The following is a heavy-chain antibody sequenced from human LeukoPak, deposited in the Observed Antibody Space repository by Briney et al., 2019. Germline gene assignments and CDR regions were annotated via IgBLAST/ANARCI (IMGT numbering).Heavy chain of an antibody. CDR1: GFTFSSYA. V-gene: IGHV3-23*01. D-gene: IGHD3-16*02. CDR2: ISGSGGST. Sequence: GGSLRLSCAASGFTFSSYAMSWVRQAPGKGLEWVSAISGSGGSTYYAGSVKGRFTISRDNSKNTLYLQMNSLRAEDTAVYYCAKEGTGQYYDYVWGSYRYYFDYWGQGTLVTVSS. CDR3: AKEGTGQYYDYVWGSYRYYFDY. J-gene: IGHJ4*02.